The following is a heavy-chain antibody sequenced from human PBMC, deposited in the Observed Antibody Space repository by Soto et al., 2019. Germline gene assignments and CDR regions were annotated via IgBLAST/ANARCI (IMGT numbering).Heavy chain of an antibody. J-gene: IGHJ4*02. CDR3: AMYYYGSGSYTYDY. CDR1: GGSISSSSYY. Sequence: QLQLLESGPGLVKPSETLYLTCTVSGGSISSSSYYWGWIRQPPGKGLEWIGSIYYSGSTYYNPSLKSRVTISVDTSKNQFSLKLSSVTAADTAVYYCAMYYYGSGSYTYDYWGQGTLVTVSS. V-gene: IGHV4-39*01. D-gene: IGHD3-10*01. CDR2: IYYSGST.